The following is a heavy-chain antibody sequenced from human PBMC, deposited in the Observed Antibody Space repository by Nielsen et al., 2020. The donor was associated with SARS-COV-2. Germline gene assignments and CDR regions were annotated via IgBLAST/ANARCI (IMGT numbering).Heavy chain of an antibody. CDR3: ARGGNYDGTHYYYYYMDV. CDR1: CYTFTSYG. V-gene: IGHV1-18*04. D-gene: IGHD4-11*01. J-gene: IGHJ6*03. Sequence: ASAKVSCKAACYTFTSYGISWVRQAPGQGLEWMGWISAYNGNTNYAQKLQGRVTMTTDTSTSTAYMELRSLRSDDTAVYYCARGGNYDGTHYYYYYMDVWGKGTTVTVSS. CDR2: ISAYNGNT.